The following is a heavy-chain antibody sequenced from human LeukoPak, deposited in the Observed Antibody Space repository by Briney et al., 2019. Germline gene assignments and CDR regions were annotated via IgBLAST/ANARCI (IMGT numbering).Heavy chain of an antibody. Sequence: GGSLRLSCAASGFTFSTYWMSWVRQAPGKGLEWVANIKQDGSEKYYVDSVKGRFTIARDNAKNSLYLQMNSLRAEDTAVYYCARLFPYYYDTSGYWLDYWGQGTLVTVSS. J-gene: IGHJ4*02. CDR1: GFTFSTYW. CDR3: ARLFPYYYDTSGYWLDY. CDR2: IKQDGSEK. V-gene: IGHV3-7*01. D-gene: IGHD3-22*01.